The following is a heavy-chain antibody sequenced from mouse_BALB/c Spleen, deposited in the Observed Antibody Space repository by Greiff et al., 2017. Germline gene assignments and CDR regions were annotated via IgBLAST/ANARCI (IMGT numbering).Heavy chain of an antibody. D-gene: IGHD2-4*01. CDR2: IWAGGST. CDR3: ARDLGGIYDYDDYAMDY. J-gene: IGHJ4*01. CDR1: GFSFTSYG. Sequence: QVQLKESGPGLVAPSQTLSITCTVSGFSFTSYGVHWVRQPPGKGLEWLGVIWAGGSTNYNSALMSRLSTSKDNSKSQVFLKMNSLQTDDTAMYYCARDLGGIYDYDDYAMDYWGQGTSVTVSS. V-gene: IGHV2-9*02.